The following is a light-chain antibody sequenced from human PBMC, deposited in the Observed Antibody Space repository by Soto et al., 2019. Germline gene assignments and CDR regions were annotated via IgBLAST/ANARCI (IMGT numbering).Light chain of an antibody. Sequence: DVVMTQSPLSLPVTLGQPASISCRSSQSLVNSDGNTYLNWFQQRPGQSPRRLIYKVSNRDSGVPDRFSGSGSGPDFTLKISRVEAEDVGVYYCMQGTHWPPTFGQGTKVEIK. V-gene: IGKV2-30*01. J-gene: IGKJ1*01. CDR1: QSLVNSDGNTY. CDR3: MQGTHWPPT. CDR2: KVS.